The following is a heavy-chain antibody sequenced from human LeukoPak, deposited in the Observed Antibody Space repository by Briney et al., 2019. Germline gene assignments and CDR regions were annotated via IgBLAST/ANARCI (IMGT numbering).Heavy chain of an antibody. V-gene: IGHV3-23*01. CDR1: GFTFGSYA. Sequence: GGSLRLSCAASGFTFGSYAMNWVRQAPGKGLEWVSAISGSGGSTYYIDSVKGRFTISRDNSKNTLFLQMNNLRAEDTAVYYCAKDTSSSGSYFDYWGQGTLVTVSS. CDR3: AKDTSSSGSYFDY. J-gene: IGHJ4*02. CDR2: ISGSGGST. D-gene: IGHD3-10*01.